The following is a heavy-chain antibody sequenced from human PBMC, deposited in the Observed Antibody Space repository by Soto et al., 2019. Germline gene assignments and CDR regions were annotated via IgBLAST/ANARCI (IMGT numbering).Heavy chain of an antibody. D-gene: IGHD6-19*01. CDR2: VNPNSGGT. J-gene: IGHJ4*02. CDR3: VTARVSIAVAGETEYYFDY. CDR1: GYTFTGYY. Sequence: ASVKVSCKASGYTFTGYYIHWVRQAPGQGLEWMGWVNPNSGGTNYAQKFQGWVTMTRDTSISTAYMELSRLRSDDTAVYYCVTARVSIAVAGETEYYFDYWGQGTLVTVSS. V-gene: IGHV1-2*04.